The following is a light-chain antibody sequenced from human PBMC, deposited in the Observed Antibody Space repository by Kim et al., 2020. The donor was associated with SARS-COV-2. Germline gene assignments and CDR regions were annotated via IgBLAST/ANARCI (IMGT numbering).Light chain of an antibody. V-gene: IGLV3-19*01. Sequence: AMGRTVKITGQGNRLRSYYARWYQQKPGQAPVLVRYEKNNRTSGITDRFYSSSSGNTASLTITGTQAEDKADNFCNTRESDVNHVVFGGGTQLTVL. J-gene: IGLJ3*02. CDR3: NTRESDVNHVV. CDR1: RLRSYY. CDR2: EKN.